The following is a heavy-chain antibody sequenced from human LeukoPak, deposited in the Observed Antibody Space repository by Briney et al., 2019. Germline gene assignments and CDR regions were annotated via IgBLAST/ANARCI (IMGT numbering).Heavy chain of an antibody. CDR3: TTARYCSAGSRYFDY. CDR2: IKSKTDVGTT. CDR1: GFTFSGYE. Sequence: GGSLRLSCAASGFTFSGYEMNWVRQAPGKGLEWVGHIKSKTDVGTTDYAAPVKGRFTISRDDSKNTLYLQMNSLQTDDTAVYYCTTARYCSAGSRYFDYWGQGTLVTVSS. J-gene: IGHJ4*02. D-gene: IGHD2-15*01. V-gene: IGHV3-15*01.